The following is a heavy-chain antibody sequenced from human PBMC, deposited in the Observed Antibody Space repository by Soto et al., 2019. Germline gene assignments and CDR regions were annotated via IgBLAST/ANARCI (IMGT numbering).Heavy chain of an antibody. CDR1: GFTFSNYA. J-gene: IGHJ4*02. CDR3: AKNSSGYYDPSDY. Sequence: EVQLLESGGGLVQPGGSLRLSCAASGFTFSNYAMSWVRQAPGKGLEWVSAISGSGGSTYYADSVKGRFTISRDNSKNTLYLQMNSLRARDTAVYYCAKNSSGYYDPSDYWGQGTLVTVSS. D-gene: IGHD3-22*01. V-gene: IGHV3-23*01. CDR2: ISGSGGST.